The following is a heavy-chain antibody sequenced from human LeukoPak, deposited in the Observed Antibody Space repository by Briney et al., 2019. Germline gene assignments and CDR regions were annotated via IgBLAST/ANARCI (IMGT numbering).Heavy chain of an antibody. J-gene: IGHJ4*02. CDR1: GGTFSSYA. CDR3: ARDSGDYYDSSGYGSE. CDR2: IIPIFGTA. Sequence: SVKVSCKASGGTFSSYAISWVRQAPGQGLEWMGGIIPIFGTANYAQKFQGRVTITTDESTSTAYMELSSLRSEDTAVYYCARDSGDYYDSSGYGSEWGQGTLVTVSS. V-gene: IGHV1-69*05. D-gene: IGHD3-22*01.